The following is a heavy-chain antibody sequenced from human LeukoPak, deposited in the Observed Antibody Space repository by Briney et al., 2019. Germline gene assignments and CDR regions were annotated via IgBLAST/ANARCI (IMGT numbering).Heavy chain of an antibody. Sequence: GGSLRPSCAASGFTFSSYVMNWVRQAPGKGLEWVSYISGDSNTIYYADSVKGRFTISRDNTKNSLYLQMNSLRAEDTAVYYCAGIFAYWGQGTLVTVSS. D-gene: IGHD3-3*01. CDR3: AGIFAY. V-gene: IGHV3-48*03. CDR1: GFTFSSYV. CDR2: ISGDSNTI. J-gene: IGHJ4*02.